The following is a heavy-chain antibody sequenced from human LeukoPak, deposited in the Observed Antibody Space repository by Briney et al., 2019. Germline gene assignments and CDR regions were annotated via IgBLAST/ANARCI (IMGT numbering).Heavy chain of an antibody. CDR3: ARGVGVLYVLFDY. D-gene: IGHD2-2*02. CDR1: GFTFSSYG. V-gene: IGHV3-30*02. Sequence: GGSLRLSCAASGFTFSSYGMHWVRQAPGKRLEWVAFIRYDGSNKYYADSVKGRFTISRDNSKNTLYLQMNSLRAEDTAVYYCARGVGVLYVLFDYWGQGTLVTVSS. J-gene: IGHJ4*02. CDR2: IRYDGSNK.